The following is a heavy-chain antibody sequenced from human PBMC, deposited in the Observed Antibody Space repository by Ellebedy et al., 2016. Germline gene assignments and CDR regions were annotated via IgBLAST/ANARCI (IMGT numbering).Heavy chain of an antibody. Sequence: GGSLRLSXKGSGYSFTTYWIGWVRQIPGKGLEWMGMIYPGDAATRYSPSFQGQVTISADKSISTAYLQWGSLKATDTAMYYCARHPRLVDKGHYFDPWGQGTLVTVSS. V-gene: IGHV5-51*01. J-gene: IGHJ5*01. CDR1: GYSFTTYW. CDR3: ARHPRLVDKGHYFDP. CDR2: IYPGDAAT. D-gene: IGHD2-2*01.